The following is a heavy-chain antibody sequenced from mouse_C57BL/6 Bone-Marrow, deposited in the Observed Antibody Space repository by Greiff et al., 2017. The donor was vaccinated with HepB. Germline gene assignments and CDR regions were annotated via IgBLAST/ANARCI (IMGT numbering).Heavy chain of an antibody. CDR2: ISNGGGST. J-gene: IGHJ3*01. Sequence: EVHLVESGGGLVQPGGSLKLSCAASGFTFSDYYMYWVRQTPEKRLEWVAYISNGGGSTYYPDTVKGRFTISRDNAKNTLYLQMSRLKSEDTAMYYCARHQWLLPFAYWGQGTLVTVSA. CDR1: GFTFSDYY. CDR3: ARHQWLLPFAY. D-gene: IGHD2-3*01. V-gene: IGHV5-12*01.